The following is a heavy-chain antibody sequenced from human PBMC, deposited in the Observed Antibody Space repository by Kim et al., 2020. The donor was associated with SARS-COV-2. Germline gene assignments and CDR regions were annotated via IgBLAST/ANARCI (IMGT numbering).Heavy chain of an antibody. CDR3: EKDHDWSFDY. D-gene: IGHD3-9*01. V-gene: IGHV3-23*01. J-gene: IGHJ4*02. Sequence: TVDADSVKGRFTISRDNSKNMLYLQMNSLTAEDTAVYFCEKDHDWSFDYWGQGALVTVSS. CDR2: T.